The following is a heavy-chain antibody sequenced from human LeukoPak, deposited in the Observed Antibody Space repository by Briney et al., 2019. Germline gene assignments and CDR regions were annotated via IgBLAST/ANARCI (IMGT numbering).Heavy chain of an antibody. Sequence: PSETLSLTCTVSGGSLSSGSDYWSWIRQSAGKGLEWIGRIYASGSTSYNPSLKSRLTISVDTSLNQFSLKLSSVTAADTAVYYCARDARYSSHGILLGYWGQGTLVTVSS. D-gene: IGHD6-13*01. V-gene: IGHV4-61*10. CDR1: GGSLSSGSDY. CDR3: ARDARYSSHGILLGY. J-gene: IGHJ4*02. CDR2: IYASGST.